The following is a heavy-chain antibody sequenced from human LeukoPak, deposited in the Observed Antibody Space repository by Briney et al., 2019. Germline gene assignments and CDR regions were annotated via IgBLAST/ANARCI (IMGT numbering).Heavy chain of an antibody. V-gene: IGHV4-61*02. CDR1: GGSISSGSYY. D-gene: IGHD4-17*01. CDR2: IYTSGST. CDR3: ARGDYGDYWFDP. Sequence: SETLSLTCTVSGGSISSGSYYWSWIRQPAGKGLEWIGRIYTSGSTNYNPSLKSRVTISVDTSKNQFSLKLSSVIAADTAVYYCARGDYGDYWFDPWGQGTLVTVSS. J-gene: IGHJ5*02.